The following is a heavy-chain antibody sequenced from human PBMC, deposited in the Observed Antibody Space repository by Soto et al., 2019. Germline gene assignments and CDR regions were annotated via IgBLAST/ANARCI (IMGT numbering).Heavy chain of an antibody. V-gene: IGHV3-23*01. CDR1: GFTFSSYA. D-gene: IGHD5-18*01. Sequence: EVQLLESGGGLVQPGGSLRLSCAASGFTFSSYAMSWVRQAPGKGLEWVSAISGSGGTTSYTDSVKGRFIISRDNSRNTLWLQMNSLRAVDTAVYYCAKDGDTAMVSYFDYWGQGTLVTVSS. CDR2: ISGSGGTT. CDR3: AKDGDTAMVSYFDY. J-gene: IGHJ4*02.